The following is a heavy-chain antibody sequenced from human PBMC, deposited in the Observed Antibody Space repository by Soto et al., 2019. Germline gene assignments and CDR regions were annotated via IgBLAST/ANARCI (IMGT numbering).Heavy chain of an antibody. D-gene: IGHD3-10*01. CDR3: AKDHRNWGRLGEYRDG. CDR2: ISGRGVST. V-gene: IGHV3-23*01. J-gene: IGHJ6*02. Sequence: EVHVLESGGGLVQPGGSLRLSCAASGFTFSRYALGWVRQAPGRGLECVSAISGRGVSTFYADSVKGRFTISRDTSKNTLYLHMNTLTAEDTAVYYCAKDHRNWGRLGEYRDGWGQGTTVTVSS. CDR1: GFTFSRYA.